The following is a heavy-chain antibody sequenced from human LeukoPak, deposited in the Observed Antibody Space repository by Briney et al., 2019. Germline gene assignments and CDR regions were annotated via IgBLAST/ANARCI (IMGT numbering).Heavy chain of an antibody. Sequence: GASVKVSCKASGVTFSSYAISWVRQAPGQGLEWMGWISAYNGNTNYAQKLQGRVTMTTDTSTSTAYMELRSLRSDDTAVYYCARDAGVPAAMGYYYYYGMDVWGQGTTVTVSS. CDR1: GVTFSSYA. CDR3: ARDAGVPAAMGYYYYYGMDV. CDR2: ISAYNGNT. D-gene: IGHD2-2*01. V-gene: IGHV1-18*01. J-gene: IGHJ6*02.